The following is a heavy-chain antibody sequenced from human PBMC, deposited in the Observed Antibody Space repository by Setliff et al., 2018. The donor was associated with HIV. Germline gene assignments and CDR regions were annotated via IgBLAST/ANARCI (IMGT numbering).Heavy chain of an antibody. CDR3: ARYAASSTGWFDP. V-gene: IGHV1-18*01. J-gene: IGHJ5*02. Sequence: ASVKVSCKASGGTFSSYAISWVRQAPGQGLEWMGWISTYSDETSYSQNLQGRLTMTTDTSTGTAYMELRSLGSDDTAVYYCARYAASSTGWFDPWGQGTQVTVSS. D-gene: IGHD2-8*02. CDR2: ISTYSDET. CDR1: GGTFSSYA.